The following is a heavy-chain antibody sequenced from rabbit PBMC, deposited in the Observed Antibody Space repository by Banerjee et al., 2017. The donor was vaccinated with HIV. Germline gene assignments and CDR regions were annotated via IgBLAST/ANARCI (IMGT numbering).Heavy chain of an antibody. Sequence: QQQLEESGGGLVQPGGSLKLSCKASGIDFSLYYMSWVRQAPGKGLEWIGCIYNGDGSTYYASWAKGRFTSSKTSSTTVTLQMTSLTAADTATYFCARHVHYVGSDLWGPGTLVTVS. CDR3: ARHVHYVGSDL. V-gene: IGHV1S45*01. D-gene: IGHD4-2*01. CDR1: GIDFSLYYM. J-gene: IGHJ4*01. CDR2: IYNGDGST.